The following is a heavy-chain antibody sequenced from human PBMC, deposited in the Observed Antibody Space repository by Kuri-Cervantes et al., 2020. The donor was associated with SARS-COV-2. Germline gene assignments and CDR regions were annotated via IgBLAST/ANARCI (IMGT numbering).Heavy chain of an antibody. CDR2: INPNSGGT. CDR3: ARAAGYCTNGVCSLLDY. V-gene: IGHV1-2*02. J-gene: IGHJ4*02. D-gene: IGHD2-8*01. Sequence: ASVKVSCKASGYTFTGYYMHWVRQAPGQGLEWMGWINPNSGGTNYAQKFQGRVTMTRDTSISTAYMELSRLRSDDTAVYYCARAAGYCTNGVCSLLDYWGQGTLVTVSS. CDR1: GYTFTGYY.